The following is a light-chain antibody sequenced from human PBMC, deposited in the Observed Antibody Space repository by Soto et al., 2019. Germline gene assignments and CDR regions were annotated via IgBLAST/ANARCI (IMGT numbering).Light chain of an antibody. Sequence: EIVMTQSPATLSVSPGERATLSCRASQSVSSNLAWYQQKPGQAPRLLIYGASTRATGIPARCSGSGAGTEFSLPISSLQCEDFAVDFCQQYNNWTPWTFGQGTKVEI. V-gene: IGKV3-15*01. CDR2: GAS. CDR1: QSVSSN. J-gene: IGKJ1*01. CDR3: QQYNNWTPWT.